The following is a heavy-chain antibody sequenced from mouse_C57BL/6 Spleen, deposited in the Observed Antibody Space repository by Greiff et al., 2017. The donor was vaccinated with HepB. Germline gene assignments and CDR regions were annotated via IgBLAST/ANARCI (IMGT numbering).Heavy chain of an antibody. D-gene: IGHD2-3*01. Sequence: VQLQQSGPELVKPGASVKIPCKASGYTFTDYNMDWVKQSHGKSLEWIGDINPNNGGTIYNQKFKGKATLTVDKSSSTAYMELRSLTSEDTAVYYCAREGDDPPHYFDYWGQGTTLTVSS. V-gene: IGHV1-18*01. CDR3: AREGDDPPHYFDY. CDR2: INPNNGGT. CDR1: GYTFTDYN. J-gene: IGHJ2*01.